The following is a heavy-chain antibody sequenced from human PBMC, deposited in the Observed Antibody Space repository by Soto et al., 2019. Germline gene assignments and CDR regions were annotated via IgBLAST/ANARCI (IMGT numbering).Heavy chain of an antibody. Sequence: EVQLVDSGGGLVQPGESLRLSCAASVFTFDYYGMHWVRQAPGKGLVWVSRIHSDGTSTTYADSVKGRFTISRDNAKNTLSLQMNSLRAEDTAVYYCARGDRGAFDLWGQGTVVTVSS. D-gene: IGHD1-26*01. CDR3: ARGDRGAFDL. CDR2: IHSDGTST. V-gene: IGHV3-74*01. CDR1: VFTFDYYG. J-gene: IGHJ3*01.